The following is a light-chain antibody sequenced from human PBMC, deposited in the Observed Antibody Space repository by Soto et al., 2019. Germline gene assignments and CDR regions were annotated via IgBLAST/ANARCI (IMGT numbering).Light chain of an antibody. V-gene: IGLV2-14*03. CDR2: DVS. J-gene: IGLJ1*01. Sequence: QSVLTQPASVSGSPGHSITISCTGTSSDVGGYNYVSWYQHHPGKAPKLIIYDVSNRPSGVSIRFSASKSDNTASLTISGLQPKDEADYHCSSYTTSNTRQIVFGTGTKVTVL. CDR1: SSDVGGYNY. CDR3: SSYTTSNTRQIV.